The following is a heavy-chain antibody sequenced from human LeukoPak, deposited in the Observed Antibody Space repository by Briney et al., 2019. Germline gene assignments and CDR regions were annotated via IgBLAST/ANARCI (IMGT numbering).Heavy chain of an antibody. J-gene: IGHJ3*02. CDR3: ARVRRDSSGYYYFDI. Sequence: SETLSLPRTVSGGSISSYYWSWIRQPAGKGLEWIGRIYTSGSTNYNPSLKSRVTMSVDTSKNQFSLKLSSVTAADTAVYYCARVRRDSSGYYYFDIWGQGTMVTVSS. CDR1: GGSISSYY. V-gene: IGHV4-4*07. CDR2: IYTSGST. D-gene: IGHD3-22*01.